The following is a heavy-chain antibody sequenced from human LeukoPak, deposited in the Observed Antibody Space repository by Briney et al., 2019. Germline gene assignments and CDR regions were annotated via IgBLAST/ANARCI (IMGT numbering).Heavy chain of an antibody. D-gene: IGHD1-26*01. CDR2: ISSSGSTI. CDR1: GFTFSSYG. CDR3: ARDSIGGSYETGRTDY. J-gene: IGHJ4*02. V-gene: IGHV3-48*04. Sequence: GGSLRLSCAASGFTFSSYGMSWVRQAPGKGLEWVSYISSSGSTIYYADSVKGRFTISRDNAKNSLYLQMNSLRAEDTAVYYCARDSIGGSYETGRTDYWGQGTLVTVSS.